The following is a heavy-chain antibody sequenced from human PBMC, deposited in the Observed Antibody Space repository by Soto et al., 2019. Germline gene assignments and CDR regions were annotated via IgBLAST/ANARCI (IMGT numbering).Heavy chain of an antibody. CDR2: IYYTGST. CDR1: GGSMSNYY. Sequence: SETLSLTCIVSGGSMSNYYWSWIRQPPGKGLEWIGYIYYTGSTNYNPSLKSRVTLSLDTSKSQFSLNLSSVTAADTAVYYCARDRYTSGWYYFDPWGQGTLVTVSS. J-gene: IGHJ5*02. D-gene: IGHD6-19*01. V-gene: IGHV4-59*01. CDR3: ARDRYTSGWYYFDP.